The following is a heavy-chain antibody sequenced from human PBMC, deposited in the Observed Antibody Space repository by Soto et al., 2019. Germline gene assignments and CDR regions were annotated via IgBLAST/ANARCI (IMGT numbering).Heavy chain of an antibody. V-gene: IGHV1-69*12. Sequence: QVQLVQSGAEVKKPGSSVKVSCKASGGTFSSYAISWVRQAPGQGLEWMGGIIPIFGTANYAQKFNGRVPIPADETTRTAHVELSSLRYADMAVYYCASRITVAIYYDYGMDVWGQGTTVTVSS. CDR3: ASRITVAIYYDYGMDV. D-gene: IGHD1-20*01. CDR1: GGTFSSYA. CDR2: IIPIFGTA. J-gene: IGHJ6*02.